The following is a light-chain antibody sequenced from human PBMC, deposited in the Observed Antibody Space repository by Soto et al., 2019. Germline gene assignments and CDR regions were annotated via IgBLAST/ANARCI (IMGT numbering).Light chain of an antibody. CDR2: EGN. J-gene: IGLJ1*01. Sequence: QSVLTQPASVSEAPGQWITISYTGTSSDVESYKLVSWYQQHPDKAPKLIIYEGNKRPSGVSNRFSGSKSGNTASLTISGPQAEDDADYYCCSYAGSTTFYVFGTGTKVTVL. CDR1: SSDVESYKL. V-gene: IGLV2-23*01. CDR3: CSYAGSTTFYV.